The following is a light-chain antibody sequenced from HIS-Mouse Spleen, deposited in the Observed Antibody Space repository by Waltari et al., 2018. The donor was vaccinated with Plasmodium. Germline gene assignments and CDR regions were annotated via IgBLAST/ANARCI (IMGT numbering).Light chain of an antibody. Sequence: QSALTQPASVSASPGQSITISCPGTSSAVGSYNLVSWYQQHPGKAHKLMIYEGSKRPSGVSNRFSGSKSGNTASLTISGLQAEDEADYYCCSYAGSSTWVFGGGTKLTVL. J-gene: IGLJ3*02. CDR2: EGS. CDR1: SSAVGSYNL. V-gene: IGLV2-23*01. CDR3: CSYAGSSTWV.